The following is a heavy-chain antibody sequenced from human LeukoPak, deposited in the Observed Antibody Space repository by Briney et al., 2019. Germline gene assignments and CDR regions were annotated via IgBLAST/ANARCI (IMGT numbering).Heavy chain of an antibody. Sequence: GGSLRLSCAASGFTFSNAWMSWVRQAPGKGLEWVGRIKSKTDGGTTDYAAPVKGRFTISRDDSKNTLYLQMNSPKTEDTAVYYCTTDKTGDYGYYYYYMDVWGKGTTVTVSS. J-gene: IGHJ6*03. CDR1: GFTFSNAW. D-gene: IGHD4-17*01. CDR3: TTDKTGDYGYYYYYMDV. CDR2: IKSKTDGGTT. V-gene: IGHV3-15*01.